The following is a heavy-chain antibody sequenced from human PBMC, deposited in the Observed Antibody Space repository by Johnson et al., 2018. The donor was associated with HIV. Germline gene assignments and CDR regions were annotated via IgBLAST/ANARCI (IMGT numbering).Heavy chain of an antibody. CDR2: ISHDGSDK. V-gene: IGHV3-30*18. J-gene: IGHJ3*02. D-gene: IGHD4-23*01. CDR1: GFTFSSYG. CDR3: AKLRWAPRAFDI. Sequence: QMQLVESGGRVVQPGRSLRLSCAASGFTFSSYGMYWVRQAPGKGLEWVAVISHDGSDKNYADSVKGRFTISRDNSKNTLFLQMNSLRAEDTAVYYCAKLRWAPRAFDIWGQGTMVTVSS.